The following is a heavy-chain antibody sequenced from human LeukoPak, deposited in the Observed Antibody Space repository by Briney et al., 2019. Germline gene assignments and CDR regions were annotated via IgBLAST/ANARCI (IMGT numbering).Heavy chain of an antibody. CDR3: ARGNPKTFDSSWYGGDWFDP. CDR2: INPNSGGT. V-gene: IGHV1-2*02. CDR1: GYTFTGYY. D-gene: IGHD6-13*01. J-gene: IGHJ5*02. Sequence: ASVKVSCKASGYTFTGYYMHWVRPAPGQGLEWMGWINPNSGGTNYEQKFQGRVTMTRDTSISTAYMELSRLRSDDTAVYYCARGNPKTFDSSWYGGDWFDPWGQGTLVTVSS.